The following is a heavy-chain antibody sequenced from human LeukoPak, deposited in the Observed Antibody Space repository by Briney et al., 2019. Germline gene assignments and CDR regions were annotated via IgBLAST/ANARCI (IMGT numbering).Heavy chain of an antibody. CDR2: FYETLKT. D-gene: IGHD6-19*01. CDR3: AKRGAGSGGLHY. V-gene: IGHV3-23*01. Sequence: GGSLRLSCAASGFTFNLYAMTWVRQAPGKGLEWVSTFYETLKTDYADSVKGRFTISRDTSNSMLYLQMNSLRTEDTAIYYCAKRGAGSGGLHYWGQGTLVTVSS. CDR1: GFTFNLYA. J-gene: IGHJ4*02.